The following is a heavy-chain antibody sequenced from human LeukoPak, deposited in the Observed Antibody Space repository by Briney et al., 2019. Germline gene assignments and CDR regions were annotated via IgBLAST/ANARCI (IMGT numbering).Heavy chain of an antibody. CDR2: IYHSGST. J-gene: IGHJ4*02. CDR1: GGSISGSNW. V-gene: IGHV4-4*02. Sequence: SETLSLTCAVSGGSISGSNWWNWVRQPPGKGLEWIGEIYHSGSTNYNPSLKSRVTISVDTSKIQFSLKLSSVTAADTAVYYCARLALQEVGATQTYYLDYWGQGTLVTVSS. D-gene: IGHD1-26*01. CDR3: ARLALQEVGATQTYYLDY.